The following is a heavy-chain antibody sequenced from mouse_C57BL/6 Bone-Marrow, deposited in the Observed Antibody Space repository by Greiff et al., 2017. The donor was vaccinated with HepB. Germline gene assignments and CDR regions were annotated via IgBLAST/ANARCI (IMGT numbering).Heavy chain of an antibody. V-gene: IGHV1-55*01. J-gene: IGHJ2*01. CDR2: IYPGSGST. CDR3: TRRGIYDYALYY. Sequence: QVQLQQPGAELVKPGASVKMSCKASGYTFTSYWITWVKQRPGQGLEWIGDIYPGSGSTNYNEKFKSKATLTVDKSSSTAYMQLSSLTSEDSAVYYCTRRGIYDYALYYWGQGTTLTVSS. D-gene: IGHD2-4*01. CDR1: GYTFTSYW.